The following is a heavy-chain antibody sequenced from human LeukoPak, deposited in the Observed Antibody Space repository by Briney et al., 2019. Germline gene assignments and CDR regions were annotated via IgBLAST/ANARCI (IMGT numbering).Heavy chain of an antibody. CDR2: ISSSSSYI. CDR1: GFSFSSYG. V-gene: IGHV3-21*04. Sequence: GGSLRLSCAASGFSFSSYGMSWVRQAPGKGLEWVSSISSSSSYIYYADSVKGRFTISRDNAKNSLYLQMNSLRADDTAVYYCAKDMNSWRDGSGLGDYFDYWGQGTLVTVSS. CDR3: AKDMNSWRDGSGLGDYFDY. D-gene: IGHD6-19*01. J-gene: IGHJ4*02.